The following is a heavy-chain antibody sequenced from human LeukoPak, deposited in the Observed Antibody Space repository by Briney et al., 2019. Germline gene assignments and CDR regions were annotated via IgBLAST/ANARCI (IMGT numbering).Heavy chain of an antibody. CDR2: IYPDDSDT. D-gene: IGHD3-3*01. V-gene: IGHV5-51*01. CDR1: GYSFTSYW. CDR3: ARLYYDFWSGYHDAFDI. Sequence: GESLKISCKGSGYSFTSYWIGWVRQMPGKGLEWMGIIYPDDSDTRYSPSFQGQVTISADKSISTAYLQWSSLKASDTAMYYCARLYYDFWSGYHDAFDIWGQGTMVTVSS. J-gene: IGHJ3*02.